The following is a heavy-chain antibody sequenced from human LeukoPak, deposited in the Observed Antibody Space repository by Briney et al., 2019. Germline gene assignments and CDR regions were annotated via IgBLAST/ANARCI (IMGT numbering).Heavy chain of an antibody. D-gene: IGHD6-13*01. V-gene: IGHV3-33*01. CDR3: ASDLAGYSSSWYVLRNDSFDY. CDR2: IWYDGSNK. CDR1: GFTFSSYG. Sequence: GGSLRLSCAASGFTFSSYGMHWVRQAPGKGLEWVAVIWYDGSNKYYADSVKGRFTISRDNSKNTLYLQMNSLRAEDTAVYYCASDLAGYSSSWYVLRNDSFDYWGQGTLVTASS. J-gene: IGHJ4*02.